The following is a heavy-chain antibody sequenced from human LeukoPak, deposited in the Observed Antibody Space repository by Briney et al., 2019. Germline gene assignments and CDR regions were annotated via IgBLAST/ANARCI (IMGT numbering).Heavy chain of an antibody. D-gene: IGHD2-15*01. CDR2: ISNNGGYT. J-gene: IGHJ4*02. CDR3: AKQLGYCSDGSCYFPY. V-gene: IGHV3-23*01. CDR1: GFTFSSHS. Sequence: SRGSLRLSCAASGFTFSSHSMNWVRQAPGKGLEWVSAISNNGGYTYYADSVQGRFTISRDNSKSTLCLQMNSLRAEDTAVYYCAKQLGYCSDGSCYFPYWGQGTLVTVSS.